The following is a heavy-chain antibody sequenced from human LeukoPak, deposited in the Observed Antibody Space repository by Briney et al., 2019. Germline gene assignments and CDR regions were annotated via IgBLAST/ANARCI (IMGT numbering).Heavy chain of an antibody. V-gene: IGHV3-64D*06. CDR2: ISSNGGST. Sequence: GGSLRLSCSASGFTFSSYAMHWVRQAPGKGLEYVSAISSNGGSTYYADSVKGRFTISRDNSKNTLYLQMSSLRAEDTAVYYCVKPLWFGEFVGPDAFDIWGQGTMVTVFS. CDR3: VKPLWFGEFVGPDAFDI. CDR1: GFTFSSYA. J-gene: IGHJ3*02. D-gene: IGHD3-10*01.